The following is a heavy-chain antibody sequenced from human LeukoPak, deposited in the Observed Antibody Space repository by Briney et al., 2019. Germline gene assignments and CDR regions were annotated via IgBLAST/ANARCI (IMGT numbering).Heavy chain of an antibody. CDR3: ARSWNSLDS. CDR2: INEDGRGK. J-gene: IGHJ5*01. D-gene: IGHD1/OR15-1a*01. CDR1: GFTFMNYW. V-gene: IGHV3-7*04. Sequence: GGSLRLPCAASGFTFMNYWMSWVRQAPGKGLEWVAHINEDGRGKYYVDSMQGRFSISRDNADNSLYLQMNSLTAEDTAIYYCARSWNSLDSWGQGTLVTVSS.